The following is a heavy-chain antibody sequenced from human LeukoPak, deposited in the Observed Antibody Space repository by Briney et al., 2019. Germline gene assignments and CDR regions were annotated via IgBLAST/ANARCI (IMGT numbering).Heavy chain of an antibody. CDR2: TYYGGT. J-gene: IGHJ4*02. V-gene: IGHV4-30-4*01. Sequence: SETLSLTCTVSGGSISSGYYYWSWIRQPPGKGLEYIGYTYYGGTYYNPSLKSRVTIPVDTSKNQFSLKLSSVTAADTAVYYCARGTWSSSIDYWGQGTLVTVSS. D-gene: IGHD6-6*01. CDR3: ARGTWSSSIDY. CDR1: GGSISSGYYY.